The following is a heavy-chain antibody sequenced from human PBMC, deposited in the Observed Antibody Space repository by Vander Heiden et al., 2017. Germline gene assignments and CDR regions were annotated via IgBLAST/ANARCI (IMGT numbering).Heavy chain of an antibody. D-gene: IGHD2-15*01. CDR1: GLAFSTCA. CDR3: AKVRIVVVVAATPYFDY. V-gene: IGHV3-23*01. CDR2: MRGSGGST. Sequence: VRLLEAGGVLVQPGGSLRLSCAASGLAFSTCAVCLVRQDPGKGLEWVAAMRGSGGSTYYADSVKGRFTISRDNSKNTLYLQMNSLRAEDKAVYYCAKVRIVVVVAATPYFDYWGQGTLVTVSS. J-gene: IGHJ4*02.